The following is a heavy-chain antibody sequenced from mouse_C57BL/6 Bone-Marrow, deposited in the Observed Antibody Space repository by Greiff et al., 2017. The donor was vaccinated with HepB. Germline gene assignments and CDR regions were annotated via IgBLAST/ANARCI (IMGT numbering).Heavy chain of an antibody. D-gene: IGHD2-2*01. CDR2: IDPSDSYT. CDR1: GYTFTSYW. Sequence: QVQLQQPGAELVKPGASVKLSCKASGYTFTSYWMQWVKQRPGQGLEWIGEIDPSDSYTNYNQKFKGKATLTVDTSSSAAYMQLSSLTSEDSAVYYGVVALNYGYDKRNFDYWGQGTTLTVSS. V-gene: IGHV1-50*01. J-gene: IGHJ2*01. CDR3: VVALNYGYDKRNFDY.